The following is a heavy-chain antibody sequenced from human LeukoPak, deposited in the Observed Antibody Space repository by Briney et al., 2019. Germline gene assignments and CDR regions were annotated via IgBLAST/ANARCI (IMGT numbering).Heavy chain of an antibody. CDR3: ARGIQPWLVPSYFDY. V-gene: IGHV4-31*03. Sequence: SETLSLTCTVSGGSISSGGYYWSWIRQHPGKGLEWIGYIYYSGSTYYNPSLKSRVTISVDTSKNQFSLKLSSVTAADTAVYYCARGIQPWLVPSYFDYWGQGTLVTVSS. CDR1: GGSISSGGYY. D-gene: IGHD6-19*01. CDR2: IYYSGST. J-gene: IGHJ4*02.